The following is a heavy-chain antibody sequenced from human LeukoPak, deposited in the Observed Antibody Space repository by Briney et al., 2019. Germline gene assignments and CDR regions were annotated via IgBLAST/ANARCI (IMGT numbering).Heavy chain of an antibody. Sequence: ASVKVSCKASGYTFTSYGISWVRQAPGQGLEWMGWISAYNGNTNYAQKLQGRVTMTTDTSTSTAYMELRSLRSDDTAVYYCARVGITMIVVVPSDYWGQGTLVTVSS. CDR3: ARVGITMIVVVPSDY. CDR1: GYTFTSYG. V-gene: IGHV1-18*01. D-gene: IGHD3-22*01. J-gene: IGHJ4*02. CDR2: ISAYNGNT.